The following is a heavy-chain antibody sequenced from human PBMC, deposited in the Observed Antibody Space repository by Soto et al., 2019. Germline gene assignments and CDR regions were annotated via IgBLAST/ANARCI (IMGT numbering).Heavy chain of an antibody. CDR3: ARSVSGLIVQGYYYYYMDV. J-gene: IGHJ6*03. D-gene: IGHD3-16*01. CDR2: IYPGDSDT. CDR1: GYSFTSYW. V-gene: IGHV5-51*01. Sequence: PGESLKISCKGSGYSFTSYWIGWVRQMPGKGLEWMGIIYPGDSDTRYSPSFQGQVTISADKSISTAYLQWSSLKASDTAMYYCARSVSGLIVQGYYYYYMDVWGKGTTVTVSS.